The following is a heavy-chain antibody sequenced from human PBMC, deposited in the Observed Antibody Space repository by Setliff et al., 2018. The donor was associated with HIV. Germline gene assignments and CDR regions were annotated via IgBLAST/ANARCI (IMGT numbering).Heavy chain of an antibody. V-gene: IGHV4-59*01. CDR1: GGPITGYY. CDR3: ARDNALIRAPFEY. Sequence: PSETLSLTCTVSGGPITGYYWSWVRQPPGKGLEWIGYIFYSGTTNYSPSFRGRVTISIDSSKNQFSLRLNSVSAADTAIYYCARDNALIRAPFEYWGQGALVTVSS. CDR2: IFYSGTT. J-gene: IGHJ4*02. D-gene: IGHD2-21*01.